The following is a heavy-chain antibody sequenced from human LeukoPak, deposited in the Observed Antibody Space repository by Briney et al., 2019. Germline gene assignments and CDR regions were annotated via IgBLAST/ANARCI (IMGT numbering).Heavy chain of an antibody. CDR1: GYSFTNYW. CDR2: IDPSDSYT. J-gene: IGHJ4*02. Sequence: GESLKISCKGSGYSFTNYWISWVRQMPGKGQEWMGRIDPSDSYTNYSPSFQGHVTISADKSLTTAYLQWGSLKASDTAMYYCARQVDSSPDYWGQGTLVTVSS. V-gene: IGHV5-10-1*01. D-gene: IGHD2-2*01. CDR3: ARQVDSSPDY.